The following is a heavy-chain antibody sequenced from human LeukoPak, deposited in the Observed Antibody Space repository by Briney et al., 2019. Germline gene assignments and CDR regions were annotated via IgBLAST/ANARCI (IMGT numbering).Heavy chain of an antibody. CDR2: ISSSGSTI. CDR1: GFTFSSYE. D-gene: IGHD1-26*01. CDR3: TTDKVGAILYFQH. Sequence: GGSLRLSCAASGFTFSSYEMNWVRQAPGKGLEWVSYISSSGSTIYYADSVKGRFTISRDNAKNSLYLQMNSLQTEDTAVYYCTTDKVGAILYFQHWGQGAPVIVSS. V-gene: IGHV3-48*03. J-gene: IGHJ1*01.